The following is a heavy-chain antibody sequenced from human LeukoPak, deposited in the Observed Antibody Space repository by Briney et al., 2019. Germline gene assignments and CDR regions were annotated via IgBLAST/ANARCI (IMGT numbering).Heavy chain of an antibody. V-gene: IGHV3-30*02. CDR3: AKVGFGYYGSGSD. CDR1: GFKFSSYG. CDR2: IRYDGINI. D-gene: IGHD3-10*01. J-gene: IGHJ4*02. Sequence: PGGSLRLSCAASGFKFSSYGMHWVRQAPGKGLEWVAFIRYDGINIYYADSVKGRFTISRDNSKNTLYLQMNSLRPEDTAVYYCAKVGFGYYGSGSDWGQGTLVTVSS.